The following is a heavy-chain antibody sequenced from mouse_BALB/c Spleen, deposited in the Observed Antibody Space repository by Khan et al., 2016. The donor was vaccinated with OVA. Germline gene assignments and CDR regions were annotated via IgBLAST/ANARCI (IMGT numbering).Heavy chain of an antibody. CDR3: TRIYRSDFDY. Sequence: IQLVQSGPELVRPGASVKISCTASGYSFTGYFMNWLMQSHGKSLEWIGRINPHIGETFYNQRFKDKATLTVDESSSTAHMELRSLASEDSAVYYCTRIYRSDFDYWGQGTTLTVSS. V-gene: IGHV1-20*02. CDR1: GYSFTGYF. CDR2: INPHIGET. J-gene: IGHJ2*01. D-gene: IGHD6-1*01.